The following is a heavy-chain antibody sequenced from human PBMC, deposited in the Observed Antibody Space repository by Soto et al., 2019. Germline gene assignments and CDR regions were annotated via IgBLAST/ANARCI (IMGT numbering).Heavy chain of an antibody. Sequence: PGGSLRLSCAASGFTFSNYNMHWVRQAPGKGLEWVAVIWHDGGSKYNVNSVKGRFTISRDNSKNTLFLQMNSLRTEDTAVYYCATKRTDDFDSWGQGTLVTVSS. V-gene: IGHV3-33*08. CDR2: IWHDGGSK. CDR3: ATKRTDDFDS. D-gene: IGHD3-3*01. J-gene: IGHJ4*02. CDR1: GFTFSNYN.